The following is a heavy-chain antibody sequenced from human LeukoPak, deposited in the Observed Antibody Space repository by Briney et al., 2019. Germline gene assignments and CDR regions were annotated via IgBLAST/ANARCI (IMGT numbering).Heavy chain of an antibody. J-gene: IGHJ4*02. V-gene: IGHV2-5*02. CDR3: AHTKLPDYDYVWGSYPWDY. CDR2: IYWDDDN. Sequence: ESGPTLVKPTQTLTLTCTFSGFSLSTSGVGVGWIRQPPGQALEWLALIYWDDDNRYSPSLKNRLTITKDTSKNQVVLTMTNMDPVDTATYYCAHTKLPDYDYVWGSYPWDYWGQGTLVTVSS. CDR1: GFSLSTSGVG. D-gene: IGHD3-16*02.